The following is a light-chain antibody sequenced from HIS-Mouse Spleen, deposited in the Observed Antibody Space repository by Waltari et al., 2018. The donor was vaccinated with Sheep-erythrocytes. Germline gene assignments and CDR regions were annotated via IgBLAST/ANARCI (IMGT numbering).Light chain of an antibody. J-gene: IGKJ1*01. Sequence: AIQLTQSPSSLSASVGDRVTITCRASQGISSALAWYQQKPGKAPKLLIYDASRLESGVPARFSGSGSCTDFTLTISSLQPEDFATYYCQQFNNYPRTFGQGTKVEIK. CDR1: QGISSA. CDR2: DAS. V-gene: IGKV1D-13*01. CDR3: QQFNNYPRT.